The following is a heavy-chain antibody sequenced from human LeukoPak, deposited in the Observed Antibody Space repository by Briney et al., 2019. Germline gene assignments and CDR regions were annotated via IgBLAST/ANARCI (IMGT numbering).Heavy chain of an antibody. Sequence: GGSLRLSCAASGFTFSSYWMSWVRQAPGNGLEWAANIKQDGSEKYYVDSVKGRFTISRDNAKNSLYLQMKSLRAEDTAVYYCARDKVVGTTYFDYWGQGTLVTVSS. CDR1: GFTFSSYW. CDR2: IKQDGSEK. CDR3: ARDKVVGTTYFDY. J-gene: IGHJ4*02. D-gene: IGHD1-26*01. V-gene: IGHV3-7*01.